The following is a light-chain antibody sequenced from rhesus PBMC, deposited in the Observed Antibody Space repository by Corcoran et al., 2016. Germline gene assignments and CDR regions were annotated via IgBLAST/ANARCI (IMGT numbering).Light chain of an antibody. CDR2: KVY. CDR3: SSLEASDTYV. Sequence: QSAPIQSPSVSGSLGHSVTISCTGTSSDIGRYNYVSWYRQQPGTTNKLLIYKVYIRGSGVSDRFSGSKSGNTASLTISGLQPEDEADYYCSSLEASDTYVFGTGTRLTVL. J-gene: IGLJ1*01. CDR1: SSDIGRYNY. V-gene: IGLV2-11*01.